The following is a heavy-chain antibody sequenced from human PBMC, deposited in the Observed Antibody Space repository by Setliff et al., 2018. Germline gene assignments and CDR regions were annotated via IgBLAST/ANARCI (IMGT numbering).Heavy chain of an antibody. V-gene: IGHV4-34*01. Sequence: SETLSLTCAIYGQSFSDYYWSWVRQPPGKGLEWIGEIYHSGSTNYNPSLKSRFTISVDTSKNQFSLKLSSVTAADTAVYYCARDRQYCSSPTCYSSYFYYYGMGVWGQGTTVTVSS. CDR3: ARDRQYCSSPTCYSSYFYYYGMGV. CDR2: IYHSGST. J-gene: IGHJ6*02. D-gene: IGHD2-2*02. CDR1: GQSFSDYY.